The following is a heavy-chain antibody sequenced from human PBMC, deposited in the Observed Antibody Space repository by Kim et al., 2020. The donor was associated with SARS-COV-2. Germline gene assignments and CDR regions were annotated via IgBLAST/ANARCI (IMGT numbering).Heavy chain of an antibody. J-gene: IGHJ4*02. V-gene: IGHV3-30*04. CDR2: ISYDGSNK. CDR1: GFTFSSYA. CDR3: ARDYIY. Sequence: GGSLRLSCAASGFTFSSYAMHWVRQAPGKGLEWVAVISYDGSNKYYADSVKGRFTISRDNSKNTLYLQMNSLRAEDTAVYYCARDYIYWGQGTLVTVSS. D-gene: IGHD3-10*01.